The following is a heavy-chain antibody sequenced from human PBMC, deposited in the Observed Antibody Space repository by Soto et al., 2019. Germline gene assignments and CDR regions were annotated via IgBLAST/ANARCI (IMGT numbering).Heavy chain of an antibody. Sequence: PSETLSLTCAVYGGSFSGYYWSWIRQPPGKGLEWIGEINHSGSTNYNPSLKSRVTISVDTSKNQFSLKLSSVTAADTAVYYCARLYGSGSYYTYYYYGMDVWGQGTTVTVS. CDR1: GGSFSGYY. J-gene: IGHJ6*02. CDR2: INHSGST. V-gene: IGHV4-34*01. CDR3: ARLYGSGSYYTYYYYGMDV. D-gene: IGHD3-10*01.